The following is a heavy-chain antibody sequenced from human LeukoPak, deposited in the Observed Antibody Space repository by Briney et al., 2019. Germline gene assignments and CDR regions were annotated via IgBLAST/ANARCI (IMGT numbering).Heavy chain of an antibody. CDR3: ARDRSSSWPHAFDI. CDR1: GGSFSGYY. V-gene: IGHV4-34*01. Sequence: PSETLSLTCVVYGGSFSGYYWSWIHQPPGKGLEWIGEINHSGSTNYNPSLKSRVTISVDTSKNQFSLKLSSVTAADTAVYYCARDRSSSWPHAFDIWGQGTMVTVSS. J-gene: IGHJ3*02. CDR2: INHSGST. D-gene: IGHD6-13*01.